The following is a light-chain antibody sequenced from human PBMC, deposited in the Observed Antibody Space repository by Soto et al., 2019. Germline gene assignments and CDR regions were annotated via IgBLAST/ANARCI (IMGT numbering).Light chain of an antibody. Sequence: EIELTQSPGTLSLSPGERATLSCRASQSVRSSYLAWYQQKPGQAPRLLMYGASSRATGIPDRFSGSGSGIDFTLTISRVEPEDFAVYYCQQYGSSPYTFGQGTKLEIK. J-gene: IGKJ2*01. CDR2: GAS. CDR1: QSVRSSY. CDR3: QQYGSSPYT. V-gene: IGKV3-20*01.